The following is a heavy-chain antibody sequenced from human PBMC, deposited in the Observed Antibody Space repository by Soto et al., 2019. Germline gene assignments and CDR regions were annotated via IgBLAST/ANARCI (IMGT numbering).Heavy chain of an antibody. CDR2: ISSNGRST. Sequence: EVKLVESGGGLVQPGGSLRLSCATSGFIFSTYAMYWVRQAPGKGLEYVSAISSNGRSTYYANSVKGRFTISRDNSKNTLYLQMDSLRAEDMAVYYCARDRCTNGVCYAPSDDWGQGTLVTVSS. CDR3: ARDRCTNGVCYAPSDD. J-gene: IGHJ1*01. CDR1: GFIFSTYA. V-gene: IGHV3-64*01. D-gene: IGHD2-8*01.